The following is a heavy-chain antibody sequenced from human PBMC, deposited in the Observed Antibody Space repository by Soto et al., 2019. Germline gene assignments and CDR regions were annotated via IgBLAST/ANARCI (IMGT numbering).Heavy chain of an antibody. CDR3: ARDRELPHGPIIYYYYYVMDV. D-gene: IGHD1-7*01. J-gene: IGHJ6*02. V-gene: IGHV1-69*13. Sequence: SVKVSCKASGGTLSSYAIRWVRQAPGQGLEWMGGIMPIFGTANYAQKFQGRVTITADESKSTAYMELISLRSEDMAVYYCARDRELPHGPIIYYYYYVMDVWGQGTTVTVSS. CDR2: IMPIFGTA. CDR1: GGTLSSYA.